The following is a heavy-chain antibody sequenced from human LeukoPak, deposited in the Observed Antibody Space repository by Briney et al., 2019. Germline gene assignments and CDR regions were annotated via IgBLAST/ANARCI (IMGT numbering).Heavy chain of an antibody. CDR1: GGSISSYY. CDR3: ARENDYGSGSYDY. Sequence: PSETLSLTCTVSGGSISSYYWSWIRQPPGKGLEWIGYIYYSGSTNYSPSLKSRVTMSVDTSKNQFSLKLSSVTAADTAVYYCARENDYGSGSYDYWGQGTLVTVSS. J-gene: IGHJ4*02. D-gene: IGHD3-10*01. CDR2: IYYSGST. V-gene: IGHV4-59*12.